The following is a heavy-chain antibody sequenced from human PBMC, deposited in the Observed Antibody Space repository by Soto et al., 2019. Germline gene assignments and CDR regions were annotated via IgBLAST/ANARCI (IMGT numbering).Heavy chain of an antibody. V-gene: IGHV3-48*02. D-gene: IGHD5-18*01. CDR3: ARDLVSYGLVLNMDV. CDR2: ISSGSSII. CDR1: GFTFMSYR. Sequence: GGSLKLSCAASGFTFMSYRMNWGRQAPGKGLGGGSYISSGSSIIYYADSVKGRFTISRDKAKNSLYLQMNSLRDEDTAVYYFARDLVSYGLVLNMDVWGQGTTVTVSS. J-gene: IGHJ6*02.